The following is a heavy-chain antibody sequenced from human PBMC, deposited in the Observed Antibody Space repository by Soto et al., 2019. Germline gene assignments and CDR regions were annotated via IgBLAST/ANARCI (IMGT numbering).Heavy chain of an antibody. J-gene: IGHJ5*02. D-gene: IGHD4-17*01. CDR2: ISWNSGSI. V-gene: IGHV3-9*01. CDR3: AKVLTGYGDYVLEGTFDR. Sequence: EVQLVESGGGLVQPGRSLRLSCAASRFTFDSYAMHWVRQDPGKGLEWVSGISWNSGSIGYADSVKGRFTISIDNAKNSLYLQMNGLLADDTALYYCAKVLTGYGDYVLEGTFDRWGQGTLVTVAS. CDR1: RFTFDSYA.